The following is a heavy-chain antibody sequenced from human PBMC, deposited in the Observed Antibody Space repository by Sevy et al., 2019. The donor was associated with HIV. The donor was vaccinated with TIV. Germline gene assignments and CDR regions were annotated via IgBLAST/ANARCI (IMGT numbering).Heavy chain of an antibody. Sequence: GGSLRLSCAGSGFNFNNYSMNWVRQAPGKRLEWVSYISSTSRTKYYEESVKGRFTISRDNAKNSLYLQMSSLRAEDTAVYFCARERSYSSRWFQRFFDNWGQGILVTVSS. CDR1: GFNFNNYS. CDR3: ARERSYSSRWFQRFFDN. D-gene: IGHD6-13*01. V-gene: IGHV3-48*01. CDR2: ISSTSRTK. J-gene: IGHJ4*02.